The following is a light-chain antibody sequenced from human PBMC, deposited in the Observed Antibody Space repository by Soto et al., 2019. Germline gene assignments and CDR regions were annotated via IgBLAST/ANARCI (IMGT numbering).Light chain of an antibody. V-gene: IGLV1-40*01. J-gene: IGLJ2*01. Sequence: QSVLTQPPSVSGAPGQRVTISCTGSSSNIGAGYDVHWYQQLPGTAPKLLIYGNVNRPSGVPDRFSGSKSGTSASLAITELQAEDEADYYCQSYHSSLSGVVFGGGTKVTVL. CDR1: SSNIGAGYD. CDR2: GNV. CDR3: QSYHSSLSGVV.